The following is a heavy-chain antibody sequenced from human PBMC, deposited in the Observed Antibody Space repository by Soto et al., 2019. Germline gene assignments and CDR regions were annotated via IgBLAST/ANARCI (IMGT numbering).Heavy chain of an antibody. CDR2: INTDGGST. CDR3: ARSPGGYYID. D-gene: IGHD3-9*01. Sequence: GGSLRLSCADSGFSFSSYWMHWVRQGPGKGLVWVARINTDGGSTNYADSVKGRFTISRDNAKNTLYLQMNSLRAEDTAVYYCARSPGGYYIDWGQGTMVTVSS. CDR1: GFSFSSYW. J-gene: IGHJ3*01. V-gene: IGHV3-74*01.